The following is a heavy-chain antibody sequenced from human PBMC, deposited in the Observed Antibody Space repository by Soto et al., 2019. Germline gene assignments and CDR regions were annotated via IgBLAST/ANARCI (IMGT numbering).Heavy chain of an antibody. J-gene: IGHJ4*02. CDR1: GFSLNTDGVG. CDR3: AKSPNLLTEGGQVGDFDY. D-gene: IGHD3-16*01. CDR2: IYWDDDE. V-gene: IGHV2-5*02. Sequence: QITLKESGPTLVKPTQTLTLTCSFSGFSLNTDGVGVGWVRQPPGEALEWLALIYWDDDERYNPSLKTSLTITKETSQNQVVLTMTHMDPVDTAPYFRAKSPNLLTEGGQVGDFDYWGPGTLVTGSS.